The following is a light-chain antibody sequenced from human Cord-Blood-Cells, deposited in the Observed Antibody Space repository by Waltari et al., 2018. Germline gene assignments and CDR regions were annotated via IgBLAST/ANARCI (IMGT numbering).Light chain of an antibody. CDR2: EGS. Sequence: QSAMTQPASVSGSPGQSITIPCTGTRSGVGSYNPVSWYQQHPGKAPKLIIYEGSKRPSGVCNRFSGSKSGNPASLTISGLQAEDEADYYCCSYAVSSTWVFGGGTKLTVL. V-gene: IGLV2-23*01. J-gene: IGLJ2*01. CDR3: CSYAVSSTWV. CDR1: RSGVGSYNP.